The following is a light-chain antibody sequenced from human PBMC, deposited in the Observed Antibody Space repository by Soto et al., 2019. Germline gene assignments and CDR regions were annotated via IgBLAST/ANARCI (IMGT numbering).Light chain of an antibody. J-gene: IGKJ5*01. Sequence: EMVMTQSPATLSVSPGERATLSCRASQSVSSKLAWYQQKPGHAPRLLIYDTSTRATGIPARFSGSGSGTEFTLTISSLQSEDFAVYYCQQYSNWPPITFGQGTRLEIK. V-gene: IGKV3-15*01. CDR2: DTS. CDR3: QQYSNWPPIT. CDR1: QSVSSK.